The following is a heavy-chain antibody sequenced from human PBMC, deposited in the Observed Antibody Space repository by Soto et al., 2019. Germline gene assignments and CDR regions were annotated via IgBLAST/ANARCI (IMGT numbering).Heavy chain of an antibody. D-gene: IGHD1-1*01. Sequence: QVQLVQSEGEMKRPGASVKVSCKASGYTFTSFGIGWVRQAPGQGLEFMGWITVSNGDTEYAQNFQGRVTMTADTSTSTVYMELTNLISDDTAVYYCARFLQLRPLDYWGHGTLVTVSS. J-gene: IGHJ4*03. CDR3: ARFLQLRPLDY. CDR2: ITVSNGDT. V-gene: IGHV1-18*04. CDR1: GYTFTSFG.